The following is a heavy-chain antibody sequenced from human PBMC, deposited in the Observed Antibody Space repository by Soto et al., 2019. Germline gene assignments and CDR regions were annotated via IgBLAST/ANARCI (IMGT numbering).Heavy chain of an antibody. J-gene: IGHJ4*02. D-gene: IGHD1-26*01. CDR1: GFTFSSYG. V-gene: IGHV3-33*08. CDR3: ARADGSYSPFDL. CDR2: IWYDGSNK. Sequence: GESLKISCAASGFTFSSYGMHWVRQAPGKGLEWVAVIWYDGSNKYYADSVKGRFTISRDNSKNTLYLQMNSLRAEDTAVYYCARADGSYSPFDLGGQGTLFTVSS.